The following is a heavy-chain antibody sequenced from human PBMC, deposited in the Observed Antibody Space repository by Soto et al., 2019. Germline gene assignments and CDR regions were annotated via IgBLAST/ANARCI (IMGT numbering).Heavy chain of an antibody. CDR2: IYYSGST. J-gene: IGHJ4*02. CDR3: ARHDCSGGSCYLFDY. CDR1: GGSISSSSYY. D-gene: IGHD2-15*01. Sequence: QLQLQESGPGLVKPSETLSLTCTVSGGSISSSSYYWGWIRQPPGKGLEWIGSIYYSGSTYYNPSPKSRGTISVEPSQNPVSLKVSSVTAPETAVYYCARHDCSGGSCYLFDYWGQGTLVTVSS. V-gene: IGHV4-39*01.